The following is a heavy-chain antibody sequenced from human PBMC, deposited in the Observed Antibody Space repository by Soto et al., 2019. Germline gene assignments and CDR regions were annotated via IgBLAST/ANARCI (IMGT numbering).Heavy chain of an antibody. J-gene: IGHJ4*02. CDR2: IGPESGAT. CDR3: GRGRSGQIVVFY. CDR1: GYTFTGHY. Sequence: ASVKVSCKASGYTFTGHYIHWVRQAPEQGPEWMGEIGPESGATRYAEKFQGRVTMTLDTSITTVYMESKNLSPDDTDVYYCGRGRSGQIVVFYWGQGTPVTVSS. V-gene: IGHV1-2*02. D-gene: IGHD1-26*01.